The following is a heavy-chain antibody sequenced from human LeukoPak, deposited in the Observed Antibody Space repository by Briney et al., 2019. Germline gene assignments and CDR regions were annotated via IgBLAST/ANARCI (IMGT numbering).Heavy chain of an antibody. Sequence: GRSLRLSCAASGFTFSSYGMHWVRQAPGKGLEWVAVISYDGSNKYYADSVKGRFTISRDNSNNTIYLQMNSLRTDDTAVYYCARLKEGSYFDPWGQGTLVTVSS. D-gene: IGHD3-10*01. V-gene: IGHV3-30*03. CDR2: ISYDGSNK. J-gene: IGHJ5*02. CDR3: ARLKEGSYFDP. CDR1: GFTFSSYG.